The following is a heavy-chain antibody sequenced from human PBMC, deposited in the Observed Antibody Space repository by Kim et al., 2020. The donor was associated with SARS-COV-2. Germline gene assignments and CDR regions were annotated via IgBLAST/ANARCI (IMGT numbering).Heavy chain of an antibody. CDR1: GFTFSNAR. Sequence: GGSLRLSCAASGFTFSNARMSWVRQAPGKGLEWVGRIKSKTNGGTTDYAAHGKCRITRSRDETKNTLYLQRNRPETEDTDVYYCTTDHYDVWSGAYYFD. J-gene: IGHJ4*01. CDR3: TTDHYDVWSGAYYFD. D-gene: IGHD3-3*01. V-gene: IGHV3-15*01. CDR2: IKSKTNGGTT.